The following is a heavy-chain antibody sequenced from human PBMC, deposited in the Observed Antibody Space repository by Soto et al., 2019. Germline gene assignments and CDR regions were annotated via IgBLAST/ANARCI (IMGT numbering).Heavy chain of an antibody. Sequence: SETLSLTCAVSGASIGSGGWWSWVRQPPGKGLEWIAEIFHGGNTNYSPSLKSRVTISVDKSQNQFSLNVYSVTASDTAVYYCARHEGWTGPDQWGQGTLVTVSS. CDR2: IFHGGNT. V-gene: IGHV4-4*02. J-gene: IGHJ5*02. CDR3: ARHEGWTGPDQ. D-gene: IGHD2-8*02. CDR1: GASIGSGGW.